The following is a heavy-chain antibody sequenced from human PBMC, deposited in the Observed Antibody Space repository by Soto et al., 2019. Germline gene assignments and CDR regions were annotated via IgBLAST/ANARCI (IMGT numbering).Heavy chain of an antibody. D-gene: IGHD1-26*01. V-gene: IGHV1-3*01. CDR1: GYTFTSYA. CDR2: INAGNGNT. Sequence: ASVKVSCKASGYTFTSYAMHWVRQAPGQRLEWMGWINAGNGNTKYSQKFQGRVTITRDTSASTAYMELSSLRSEDTAVYYCAFGGSGSYPKYDAFDIWGQGTMVTVSS. J-gene: IGHJ3*02. CDR3: AFGGSGSYPKYDAFDI.